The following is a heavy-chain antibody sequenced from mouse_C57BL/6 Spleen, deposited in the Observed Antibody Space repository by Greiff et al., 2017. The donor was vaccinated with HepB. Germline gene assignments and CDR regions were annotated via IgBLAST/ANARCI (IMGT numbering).Heavy chain of an antibody. CDR2: ISSGSSTI. D-gene: IGHD2-5*01. Sequence: VKLMESGGGLVKPGGSLKLSCAASGFTFSDYGMHWVRQAPEKGLEWVAYISSGSSTIYYADTVKGRFTISRDNAKNTLFLQMTSLRSEDTAMYYCARPDYYSNPFDYWGQGTTLTVSS. CDR3: ARPDYYSNPFDY. J-gene: IGHJ2*01. V-gene: IGHV5-17*01. CDR1: GFTFSDYG.